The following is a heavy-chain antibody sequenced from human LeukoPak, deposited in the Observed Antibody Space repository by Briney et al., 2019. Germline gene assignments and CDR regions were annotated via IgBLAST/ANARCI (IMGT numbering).Heavy chain of an antibody. CDR3: VRSSAWSPRLFDS. J-gene: IGHJ4*02. D-gene: IGHD6-19*01. Sequence: GGSLRLSCVAPKFTFSSYNINWVRQAPGRGLEWVSYITGSGNTIHYAASVKGRFTISRDNARNSLSLQLNSLRAEDTAVYHCVRSSAWSPRLFDSWGQGTLVTVSS. V-gene: IGHV3-48*01. CDR1: KFTFSSYN. CDR2: ITGSGNTI.